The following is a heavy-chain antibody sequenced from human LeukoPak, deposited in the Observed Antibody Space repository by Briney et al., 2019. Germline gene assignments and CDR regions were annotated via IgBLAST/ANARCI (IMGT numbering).Heavy chain of an antibody. V-gene: IGHV4-59*01. CDR2: IYYSGST. J-gene: IGHJ4*02. D-gene: IGHD3-10*01. CDR3: ARVSYGSGSYVLDY. Sequence: SETLSLTCTVSGGSISSYYWSWIRQPPGKGLEWIGYIYYSGSTNYNPSLKSRVTISVDTSKNQFSLKLSSVTAADTAVCYCARVSYGSGSYVLDYWGQGTLVTVSS. CDR1: GGSISSYY.